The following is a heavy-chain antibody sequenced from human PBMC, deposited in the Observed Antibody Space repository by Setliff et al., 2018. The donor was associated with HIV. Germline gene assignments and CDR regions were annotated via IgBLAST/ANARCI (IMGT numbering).Heavy chain of an antibody. V-gene: IGHV4-34*01. J-gene: IGHJ6*03. CDR1: GGSFSGYS. CDR3: ARGPPAEDYYYYMDV. Sequence: ETLSLTCAVYGGSFSGYSWGWIRQPPGKGLEWIGEINHSGSTNYNPSLKSRVTISVDTSKRQFSLNLTSVTAADTAVYYCARGPPAEDYYYYMDVWDKGTAVTVSS. CDR2: INHSGST.